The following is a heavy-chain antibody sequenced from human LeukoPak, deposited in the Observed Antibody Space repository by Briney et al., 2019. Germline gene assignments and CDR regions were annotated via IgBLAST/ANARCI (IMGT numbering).Heavy chain of an antibody. V-gene: IGHV4-4*07. CDR3: ARAARVWELLGYYFDY. CDR1: GGSITTYY. CDR2: IYTSGST. J-gene: IGHJ4*02. Sequence: SETLSLTCTVSGGSITTYYWSWIRQPPGKGLEWIGRIYTSGSTNYNPSFKSRVTMSLDTSKNQFSLKLSSVSAADTAVYYCARAARVWELLGYYFDYWGQGTLVTVSS. D-gene: IGHD1-26*01.